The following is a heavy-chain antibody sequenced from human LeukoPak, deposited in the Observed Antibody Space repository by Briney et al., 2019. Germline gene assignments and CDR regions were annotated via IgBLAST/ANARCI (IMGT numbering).Heavy chain of an antibody. Sequence: SETLSLTCTVSGGSISGYYWTWIRQPPGKGLEWIAYVSYSGSTNYNPSLNSRVTISVDTSTNQFSLKLSSVTAADTAVYFCARGEYRRTSYYSYYMDVWGKGTMVTVSS. D-gene: IGHD6-6*01. CDR3: ARGEYRRTSYYSYYMDV. V-gene: IGHV4-59*01. CDR2: VSYSGST. CDR1: GGSISGYY. J-gene: IGHJ6*03.